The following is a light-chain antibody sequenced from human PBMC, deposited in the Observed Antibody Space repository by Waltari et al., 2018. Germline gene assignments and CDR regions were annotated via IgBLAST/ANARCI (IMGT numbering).Light chain of an antibody. CDR2: KAS. CDR1: QSISSW. J-gene: IGKJ2*01. CDR3: QHYNNFPYT. Sequence: DIQMTQSPSTLSASGGDRVTITYRASQSISSWLAWYQQKPGKAPKLLIYKASNLQSGPPSRFSGSGSGTEFTLTISSLQPDDFATYFCQHYNNFPYTFGQGTKLEMK. V-gene: IGKV1-5*03.